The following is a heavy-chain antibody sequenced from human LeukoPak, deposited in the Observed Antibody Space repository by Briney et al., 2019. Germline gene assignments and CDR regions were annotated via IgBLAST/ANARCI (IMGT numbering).Heavy chain of an antibody. CDR1: GYTFTDYY. CDR3: ARAGLPIFYYYMDV. CDR2: INPNSGGT. V-gene: IGHV1-2*02. Sequence: ASVKVSCKASGYTFTDYYMHWVRQAPGQGLEWMGWINPNSGGTNYAQKLQGRVTMTRDTSINTAYMELSRLRSDDTAVYYCARAGLPIFYYYMDVWGKGTTVTISS. J-gene: IGHJ6*03. D-gene: IGHD5-12*01.